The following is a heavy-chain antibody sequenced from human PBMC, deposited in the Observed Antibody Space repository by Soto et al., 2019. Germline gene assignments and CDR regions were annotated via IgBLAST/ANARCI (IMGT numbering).Heavy chain of an antibody. Sequence: QVQLVQSGAEVKKPGSSVKVSCKASGGTFSSYAISWGRQAPGQGLEWMGGIIPISGTANYAQKFQGRVTITLDESTSTAYMELSSLRSEDTAVYYCARSQGSSTSLEIYYYYYYGMDVGGQGTTVTVSS. CDR1: GGTFSSYA. J-gene: IGHJ6*02. D-gene: IGHD2-2*01. CDR3: ARSQGSSTSLEIYYYYYYGMDV. V-gene: IGHV1-69*01. CDR2: IIPISGTA.